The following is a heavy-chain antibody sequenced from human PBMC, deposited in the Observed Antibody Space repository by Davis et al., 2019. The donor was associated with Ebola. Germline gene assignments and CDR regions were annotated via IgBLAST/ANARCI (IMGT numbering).Heavy chain of an antibody. V-gene: IGHV6-1*01. D-gene: IGHD1-1*01. J-gene: IGHJ4*02. CDR3: AIGWIRTKIDN. CDR2: TYYNSKWYN. CDR1: GDSVSSNSGA. Sequence: HSQTLSLTCDISGDSVSSNSGAWNWTRQSPSRGLEWLGRTYYNSKWYNDYAASVKSRITINPDTSKNQFSLQLNSVTPEDTAVYYCAIGWIRTKIDNWGQGTLVTVSS.